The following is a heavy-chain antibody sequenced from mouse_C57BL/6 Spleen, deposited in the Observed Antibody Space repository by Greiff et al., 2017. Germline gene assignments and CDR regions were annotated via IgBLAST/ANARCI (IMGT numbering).Heavy chain of an antibody. CDR1: GYSITSGYY. D-gene: IGHD1-1*01. CDR2: ISYDGSN. J-gene: IGHJ4*01. Sequence: VQLQQSGPGLVKPSQSLSLTCSVTGYSITSGYYWNWIRQFPGNKLEWMGYISYDGSNNYNPSLKNRISITRDTSKNQFFLKLNSVTTEDTATYYCARDYGSSDDYAMDYWGQGTSVTVSS. CDR3: ARDYGSSDDYAMDY. V-gene: IGHV3-6*01.